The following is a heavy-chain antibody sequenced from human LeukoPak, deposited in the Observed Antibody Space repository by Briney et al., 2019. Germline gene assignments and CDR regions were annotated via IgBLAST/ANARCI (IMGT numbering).Heavy chain of an antibody. CDR3: ARESRDAFDI. J-gene: IGHJ3*02. Sequence: ETLSLTCTVSGGSISSYYWSWVRQPPGKGLEWIGYIYYSGSTNYNPSLKSRVTISVDTSKNQFSLKLSSVTAADTAVYYCARESRDAFDIWGQGTMVTVSS. V-gene: IGHV4-59*01. CDR2: IYYSGST. CDR1: GGSISSYY.